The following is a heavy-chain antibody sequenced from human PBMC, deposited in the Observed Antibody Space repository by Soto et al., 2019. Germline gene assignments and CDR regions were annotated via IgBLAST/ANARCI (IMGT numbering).Heavy chain of an antibody. J-gene: IGHJ5*02. CDR2: INHSGST. D-gene: IGHD5-18*01. V-gene: IGHV4-34*01. Sequence: NPSETLSLTCAVYGGSFSGYYWSWIRQPPGKGLEWIGEINHSGSTNYNPSLKSRVTISVDTSKNQFSLKLSSVTAADTAVYYCARGGPRIDTAMVTWGDWFDPWGQGTLVTVSS. CDR1: GGSFSGYY. CDR3: ARGGPRIDTAMVTWGDWFDP.